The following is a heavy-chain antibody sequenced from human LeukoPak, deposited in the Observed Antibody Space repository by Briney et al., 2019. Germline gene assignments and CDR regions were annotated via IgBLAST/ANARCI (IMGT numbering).Heavy chain of an antibody. CDR1: GGSISSYY. D-gene: IGHD6-19*01. Sequence: ASETLSLTCTVSGGSISSYYWGWIRQPPGKGLEWIGYIYYSGSTNYNPSLKSRVTISVDTSKNQFSLKLSSVTAADTAVYYCAARYSSGWYGEIDYWGQGTLVTVSS. V-gene: IGHV4-59*01. CDR3: AARYSSGWYGEIDY. CDR2: IYYSGST. J-gene: IGHJ4*02.